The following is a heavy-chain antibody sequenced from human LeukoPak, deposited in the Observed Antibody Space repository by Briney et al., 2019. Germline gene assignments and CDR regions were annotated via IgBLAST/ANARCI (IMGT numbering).Heavy chain of an antibody. CDR2: INHRGST. CDR3: ARGQFWRGSEIRV. CDR1: GESFSGFY. D-gene: IGHD1-26*01. V-gene: IGHV4-34*01. Sequence: SETLSLTCRVDGESFSGFYWIWIRQPPGKGLEWIGEINHRGSTNYNPSLKSRVTLSVDTSNRQFSLNVTSMTAADTAMYYCARGQFWRGSEIRVWGQGTLVTVSS. J-gene: IGHJ4*02.